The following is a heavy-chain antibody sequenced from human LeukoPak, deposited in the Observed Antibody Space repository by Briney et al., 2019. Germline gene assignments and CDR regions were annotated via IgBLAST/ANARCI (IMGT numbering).Heavy chain of an antibody. V-gene: IGHV3-21*01. D-gene: IGHD3-16*01. CDR3: ARCPTLDQLLIPNWYFDL. CDR2: ISSSSSYI. J-gene: IGHJ2*01. Sequence: PGRSLRLSCAASGFTFSNYSLNWVRQAPGKGLEWVSSISSSSSYIYYADSVKGRFTISRDNAKNSLYLQMNSLRAEDTAVYYCARCPTLDQLLIPNWYFDLWGRGTLVTVSS. CDR1: GFTFSNYS.